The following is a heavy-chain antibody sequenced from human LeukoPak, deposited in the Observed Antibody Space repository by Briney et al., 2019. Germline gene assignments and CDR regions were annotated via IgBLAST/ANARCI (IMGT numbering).Heavy chain of an antibody. CDR3: ARATMILGPTPNTWFDP. J-gene: IGHJ5*02. CDR2: ISAYNGNT. CDR1: GYTFTSYG. Sequence: ASVKVSCKASGYTFTSYGISWVRQAPGQRLEWMGWISAYNGNTNYPQKLQGRVTMTTDTSTSTAYMDLRSLRSDDTAMYYCARATMILGPTPNTWFDPWGQGTLVTVSS. V-gene: IGHV1-18*01. D-gene: IGHD3-10*01.